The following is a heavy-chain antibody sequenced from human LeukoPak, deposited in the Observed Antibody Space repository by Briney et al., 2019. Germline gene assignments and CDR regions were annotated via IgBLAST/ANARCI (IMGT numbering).Heavy chain of an antibody. CDR1: GFTFRTYW. D-gene: IGHD3-22*01. CDR3: ARVYFYDLSGDYYHDYYFDD. V-gene: IGHV3-7*01. Sequence: PGGSLRLSCAASGFTFRTYWMSWVRQAPGKGLEWVANIKQNGSETYYVDSVKGRFTISRDNAKNSLYLQMNSLRAEDTALYYCARVYFYDLSGDYYHDYYFDDWGQGTLVTVSS. CDR2: IKQNGSET. J-gene: IGHJ4*02.